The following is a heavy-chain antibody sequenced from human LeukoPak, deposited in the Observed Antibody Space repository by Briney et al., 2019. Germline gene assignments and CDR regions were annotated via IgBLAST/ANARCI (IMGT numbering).Heavy chain of an antibody. J-gene: IGHJ6*04. V-gene: IGHV1-69*13. Sequence: SVKVSCKASGGTFSSYAISWVRQAPGQGLEWMGGIIPIFGTANYAQKFQGRVTITADESTSTAHMELSSLRSEDTAVYYCARDRAYYGMDVWGKGTTVTVSS. CDR1: GGTFSSYA. CDR2: IIPIFGTA. CDR3: ARDRAYYGMDV.